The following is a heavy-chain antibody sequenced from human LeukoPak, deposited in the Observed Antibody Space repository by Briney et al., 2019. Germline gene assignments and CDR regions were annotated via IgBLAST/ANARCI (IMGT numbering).Heavy chain of an antibody. Sequence: GGSLRLSCAASGFTFSSYAMSWVRQAPGKGLEWGSAISGSGGSTYSADSVKGRFTLSKGNSKNAPSLQMDSLRGQDTAVNYLWEDFGGSSTSHFDYWGQGTLVTVSS. CDR3: WEDFGGSSTSHFDY. V-gene: IGHV3-23*01. CDR2: ISGSGGST. CDR1: GFTFSSYA. D-gene: IGHD2-2*01. J-gene: IGHJ4*01.